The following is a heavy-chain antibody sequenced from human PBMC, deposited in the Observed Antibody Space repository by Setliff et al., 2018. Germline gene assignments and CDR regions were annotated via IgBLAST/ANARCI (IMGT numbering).Heavy chain of an antibody. Sequence: VASVKVSCKVSGYTLTELSMHWVRQALGKGLEWMGGFDPEDGETIYAQKFQGRVTMTEDTSTETAYMELSSLRSEDTAVYYCATGRPLRYFDWSPGGYWGQGTLVTVSS. J-gene: IGHJ4*02. CDR2: FDPEDGET. CDR3: ATGRPLRYFDWSPGGY. D-gene: IGHD3-9*01. V-gene: IGHV1-24*01. CDR1: GYTLTELS.